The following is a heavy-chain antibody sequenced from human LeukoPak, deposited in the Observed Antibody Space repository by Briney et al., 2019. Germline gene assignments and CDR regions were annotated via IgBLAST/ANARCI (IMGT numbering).Heavy chain of an antibody. CDR1: GGSFSGYY. CDR3: SRGSDTAAGLY. D-gene: IGHD6-13*01. V-gene: IGHV4-34*01. CDR2: INHSGST. Sequence: SETLSLTCAVYGGSFSGYYWSWIRQPPGKGLEWIGEINHSGSTNYNPSLKSRVSISVDSSKNQFSPKVSSVTAADTAVYYCSRGSDTAAGLYWGQGTLVTVS. J-gene: IGHJ4*02.